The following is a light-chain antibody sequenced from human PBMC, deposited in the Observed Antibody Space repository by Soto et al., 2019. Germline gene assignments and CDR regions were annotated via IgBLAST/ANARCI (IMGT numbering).Light chain of an antibody. CDR2: SAS. CDR3: QQSSTIPYT. Sequence: DIQMTQSPSSLSASVGDRVTITCRASQSISKYLNWYQHKPGKAPKFLIYSASDLQSGFPSRFSGSGDGTDFTLTISSVQPEDLATYYCQQSSTIPYTFGQGTNLELK. J-gene: IGKJ2*01. V-gene: IGKV1-39*01. CDR1: QSISKY.